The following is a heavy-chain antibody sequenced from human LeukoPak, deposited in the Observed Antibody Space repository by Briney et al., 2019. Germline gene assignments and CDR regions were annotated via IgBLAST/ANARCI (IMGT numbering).Heavy chain of an antibody. J-gene: IGHJ5*02. CDR2: IYTSGST. Sequence: SETLSLTCSVSGASISSGSYYWSWIRQPAGKGLEWIGRIYTSGSTNYNPSLESRVTISIDTSKNQFSLRLNSVTAADTAVYYCARDRPGIAAVGTVNWFDPWGQGTLVTVSS. V-gene: IGHV4-61*02. CDR3: ARDRPGIAAVGTVNWFDP. D-gene: IGHD6-13*01. CDR1: GASISSGSYY.